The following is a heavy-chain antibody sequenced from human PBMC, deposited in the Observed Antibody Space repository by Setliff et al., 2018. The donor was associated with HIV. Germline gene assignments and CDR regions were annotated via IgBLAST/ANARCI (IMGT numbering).Heavy chain of an antibody. D-gene: IGHD6-13*01. CDR2: INKDGHHT. CDR1: GFTFHDFS. V-gene: IGHV3-43*01. CDR3: AKEHWGSNWSGLGV. J-gene: IGHJ6*02. Sequence: GGSLRLSCAASGFTFHDFSMHWVRQAPGRGLEWVSLINKDGHHTLYADSVRGRFTISRDNRKDSLYLQMNSLSTEDTALYYCAKEHWGSNWSGLGVWGQGTTVTVSS.